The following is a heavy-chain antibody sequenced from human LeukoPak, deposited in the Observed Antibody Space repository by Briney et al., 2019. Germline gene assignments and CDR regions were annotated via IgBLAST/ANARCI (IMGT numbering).Heavy chain of an antibody. J-gene: IGHJ6*02. CDR1: GYTFTSYY. Sequence: ASVKVSCKASGYTFTSYYMHWVRQAPGQGLEWMGIINPSGGSTSYAQKFQGRVTMTRDTSTSTVYMELSSLRSEDTAVYYCARDLPVLGYYYYYGVDVWGQGITVTVSS. V-gene: IGHV1-46*01. D-gene: IGHD2-15*01. CDR3: ARDLPVLGYYYYYGVDV. CDR2: INPSGGST.